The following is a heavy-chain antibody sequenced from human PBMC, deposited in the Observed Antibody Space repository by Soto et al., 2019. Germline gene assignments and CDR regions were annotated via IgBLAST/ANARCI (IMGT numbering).Heavy chain of an antibody. J-gene: IGHJ4*02. V-gene: IGHV3-23*01. Sequence: EVQLLESGGALVRPGGSLRLSCAASGFSFNNYALSWVRQAPGKGLEWVSTFSGGGRAYYAASVQGRLTIARDSSQDTVHLQISDLRAEDTAVYYGAKESRPEHYGDTLVDYWGQGTRVTVSS. CDR2: FSGGGRA. D-gene: IGHD4-17*01. CDR3: AKESRPEHYGDTLVDY. CDR1: GFSFNNYA.